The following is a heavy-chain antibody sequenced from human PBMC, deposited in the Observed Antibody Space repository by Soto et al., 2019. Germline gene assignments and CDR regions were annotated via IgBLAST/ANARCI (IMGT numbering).Heavy chain of an antibody. CDR2: LYWDDDK. Sequence: QVTLKESGPTLVKPTQTLTLTCTVSGLSLRTTGVGVGWVRQPPGKALEWLALLYWDDDKRYSPFLRSRLTIAKDISEKQVVLTMTNMDTVDTATYYCVQSRCGGDCLEIYSSHAYNGLDVWGQGTTFTVSS. D-gene: IGHD2-21*02. CDR1: GLSLRTTGVG. CDR3: VQSRCGGDCLEIYSSHAYNGLDV. J-gene: IGHJ6*02. V-gene: IGHV2-5*02.